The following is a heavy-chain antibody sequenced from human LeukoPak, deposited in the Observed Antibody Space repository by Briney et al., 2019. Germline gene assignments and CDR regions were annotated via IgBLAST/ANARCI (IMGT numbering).Heavy chain of an antibody. V-gene: IGHV3-21*01. Sequence: GGSLRLSCAASGFTFSSYSMNWVRQAPGKGLEWVPSISRSTRNIYYADSVKGRFTISRDNAKSSLYLQMNSLRAEDTAVYYCARDQREYYYGSGDYWGQGTLVTVSS. CDR3: ARDQREYYYGSGDY. CDR2: ISRSTRNI. CDR1: GFTFSSYS. J-gene: IGHJ4*02. D-gene: IGHD3-10*01.